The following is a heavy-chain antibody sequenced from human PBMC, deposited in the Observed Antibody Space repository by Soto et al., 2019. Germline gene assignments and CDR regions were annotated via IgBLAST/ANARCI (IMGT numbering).Heavy chain of an antibody. D-gene: IGHD4-17*01. CDR2: IYYSGST. CDR1: GGSIRSGAYY. J-gene: IGHJ4*02. V-gene: IGHV4-30-4*01. Sequence: SETLSLTCTVAGGSIRSGAYYWSWVRQPPGKGLEWIGYIYYSGSTYYNPSLKSRVTISVDTSKNQFSLKLSSVTATDTAVYYCARDNYGDTYYFDYWGQGTLVTVSS. CDR3: ARDNYGDTYYFDY.